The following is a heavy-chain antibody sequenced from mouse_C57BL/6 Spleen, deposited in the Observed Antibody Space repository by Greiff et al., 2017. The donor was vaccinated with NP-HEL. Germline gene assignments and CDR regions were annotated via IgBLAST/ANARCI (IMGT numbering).Heavy chain of an antibody. V-gene: IGHV3-6*01. J-gene: IGHJ2*01. Sequence: DVKLQESGPGLVKPSQSLSLTCSVTGYSITSGYYWNWIRQFPGNKLEWMGYISYDGSNNYNPSLKNRISITRDTSKNQFFLKLNSVTTEDTATYYCASLAYYFDYWGQGTTLTVSS. CDR3: ASLAYYFDY. CDR2: ISYDGSN. CDR1: GYSITSGYY.